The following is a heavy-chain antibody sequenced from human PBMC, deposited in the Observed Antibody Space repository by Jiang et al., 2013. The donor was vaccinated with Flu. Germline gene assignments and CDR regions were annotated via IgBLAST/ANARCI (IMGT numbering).Heavy chain of an antibody. Sequence: LLKPSETLSLTCAVSGYSISSGYYWGWIRQPPGKGLEWIGSIYHSGSTYYNPSLKSRVTISVDTSKNQFSLKLSSVTAADTAVYYCARASDEGYCSGGSCFKTYYYYYMDVWGKGTTVTVSS. CDR2: IYHSGST. CDR3: ARASDEGYCSGGSCFKTYYYYYMDV. V-gene: IGHV4-38-2*01. CDR1: GYSISSGYY. J-gene: IGHJ6*03. D-gene: IGHD2-15*01.